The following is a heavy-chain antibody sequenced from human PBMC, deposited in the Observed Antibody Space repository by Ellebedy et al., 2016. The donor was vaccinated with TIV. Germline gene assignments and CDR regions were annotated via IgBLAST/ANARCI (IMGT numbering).Heavy chain of an antibody. D-gene: IGHD6-13*01. CDR1: GDSISSGDYY. V-gene: IGHV4-30-4*01. CDR3: ARGGSQQQLVRSRWFDP. CDR2: IYDSGTT. J-gene: IGHJ5*02. Sequence: SETLSLTCTVSGDSISSGDYYWNWIRQPPGKGLEWIGSIYDSGTTYYNPSLKSRVIISVDTSKNQFSLKLRSVTAAETAVYYCARGGSQQQLVRSRWFDPWGQGTLVTVSS.